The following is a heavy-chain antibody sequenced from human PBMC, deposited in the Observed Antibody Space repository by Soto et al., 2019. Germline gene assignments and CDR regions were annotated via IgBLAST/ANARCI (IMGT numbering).Heavy chain of an antibody. CDR2: ISYDGSNK. Sequence: GGSLRLSCAASGFTFSSYGMHWVRQAPGKGLEWVAVISYDGSNKYYADSVKGRFTISRDNSKNTLYLQMNSLRAEDTAVYYCAKDAKTYSNYVGYYYYGMDVWGQGATVTVSS. D-gene: IGHD4-4*01. CDR3: AKDAKTYSNYVGYYYYGMDV. J-gene: IGHJ6*02. CDR1: GFTFSSYG. V-gene: IGHV3-30*18.